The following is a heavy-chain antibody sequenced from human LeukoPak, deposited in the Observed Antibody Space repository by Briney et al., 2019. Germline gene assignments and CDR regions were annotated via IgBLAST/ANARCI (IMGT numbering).Heavy chain of an antibody. CDR2: ISAYNGHT. CDR3: ATQFGGSSWAFDY. V-gene: IGHV1-18*01. Sequence: ASVKVSCKASGYTFTSYGINWVRQAPGQGLEWMGWISAYNGHTNYAQKLQGRVTMTEDTSTDTAYMELSSLRSEDTAVYYCATQFGGSSWAFDYWGQGTLVTVSS. CDR1: GYTFTSYG. D-gene: IGHD6-13*01. J-gene: IGHJ4*02.